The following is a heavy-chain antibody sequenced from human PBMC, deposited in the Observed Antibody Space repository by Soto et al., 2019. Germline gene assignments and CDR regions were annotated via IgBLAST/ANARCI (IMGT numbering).Heavy chain of an antibody. V-gene: IGHV4-31*03. J-gene: IGHJ4*02. Sequence: PSETLSLTCTVSGGAISSGGYYWSWIRQHPGKGLEWIGYIYYSGTTYYNPSLMSRVTIPVDPSKNQFSLKLSSVTAAATAVYYCARGPGSTPLDYWGQGTLVTVSS. CDR1: GGAISSGGYY. CDR2: IYYSGTT. CDR3: ARGPGSTPLDY. D-gene: IGHD2-2*01.